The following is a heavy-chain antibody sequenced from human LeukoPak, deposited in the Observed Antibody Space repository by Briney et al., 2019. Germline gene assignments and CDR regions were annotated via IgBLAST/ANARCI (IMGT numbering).Heavy chain of an antibody. CDR1: GITFSSYG. Sequence: PGGSLRLSCAASGITFSSYGMSWVRQAPGKGLEWVSSISSTGGTTYYADSVKGRFTISRDSSKNTVYLQMKSLRAEDTAFYYCARVLESYYIDYWGQGTLVTVSS. CDR2: ISSTGGTT. CDR3: ARVLESYYIDY. V-gene: IGHV3-23*01. J-gene: IGHJ4*02. D-gene: IGHD5-24*01.